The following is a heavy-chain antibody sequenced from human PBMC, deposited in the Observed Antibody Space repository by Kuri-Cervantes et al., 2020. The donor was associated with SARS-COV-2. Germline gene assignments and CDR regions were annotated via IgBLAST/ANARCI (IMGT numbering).Heavy chain of an antibody. D-gene: IGHD2-2*01. CDR2: IGWHSGSI. CDR1: GFTFSSYW. CDR3: ARAAHDCSSTSCELDY. J-gene: IGHJ4*02. V-gene: IGHV3-74*01. Sequence: GGSLRLSCAASGFTFSSYWMHWVRQAPGKGLEWVSGIGWHSGSIGYADSVKGRFTISRDNAENSLYLQMNSLRAEDTALYYCARAAHDCSSTSCELDYWGQGTLVTVSS.